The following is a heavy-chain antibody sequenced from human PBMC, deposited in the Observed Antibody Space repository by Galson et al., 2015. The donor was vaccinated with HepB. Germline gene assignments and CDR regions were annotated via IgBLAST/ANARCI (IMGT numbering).Heavy chain of an antibody. J-gene: IGHJ4*02. D-gene: IGHD3-16*01. Sequence: SLRLSCAASGFTFSSYAMSWVRQAPGKGLEWVSAISGSGGSTYYADSVKGRFTISRDNSKNTLYLQMNSLRAEDTAVYYCAKEKWVWDDYIWGNVCFDYWGQGTLVTVSS. CDR2: ISGSGGST. CDR1: GFTFSSYA. CDR3: AKEKWVWDDYIWGNVCFDY. V-gene: IGHV3-23*01.